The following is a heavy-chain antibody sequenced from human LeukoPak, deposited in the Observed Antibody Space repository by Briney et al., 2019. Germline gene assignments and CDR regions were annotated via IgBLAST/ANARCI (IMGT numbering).Heavy chain of an antibody. V-gene: IGHV4-59*08. CDR1: GGSISSYY. CDR2: IYYSGST. D-gene: IGHD6-13*01. J-gene: IGHJ4*02. Sequence: SETLSLTCTVSGGSISSYYWSWIRQPPGKGLEWIGYIYYSGSTYYNPSLKSRVTISVDTSKNQFSLKLSSVTAADTAVYYCARGRFAGSWYDYWGQGTLVTVSS. CDR3: ARGRFAGSWYDY.